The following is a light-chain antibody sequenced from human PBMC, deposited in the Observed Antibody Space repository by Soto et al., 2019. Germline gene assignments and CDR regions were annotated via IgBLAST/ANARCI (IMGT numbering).Light chain of an antibody. V-gene: IGKV3-20*01. J-gene: IGKJ1*01. Sequence: EIVLTQSPGTLSLSPGERATLSCRASQSVSSSYLAWYQQKPGQAPMLLIYGASTSATGIPDRFSGSGSGTDLPLKISSLETEDIDVYYCKPYGSSQWTFGQRNKVEIK. CDR2: GAS. CDR3: KPYGSSQWT. CDR1: QSVSSSY.